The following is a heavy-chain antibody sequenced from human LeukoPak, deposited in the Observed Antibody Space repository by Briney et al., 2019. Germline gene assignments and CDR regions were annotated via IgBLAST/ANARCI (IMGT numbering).Heavy chain of an antibody. D-gene: IGHD6-13*01. J-gene: IGHJ4*02. V-gene: IGHV4-31*03. CDR3: AREIASAGTGADY. CDR2: MYYSGTT. CDR1: GGSISSDGYY. Sequence: PSKTLSLTCSVSGGSISSDGYYWRWIRQHPGTGLEWIGYMYYSGTTYLHPSLKSRVTISVDTSKNQFSLKLSSVTAADTAVYYCAREIASAGTGADYWGRGILVTVSS.